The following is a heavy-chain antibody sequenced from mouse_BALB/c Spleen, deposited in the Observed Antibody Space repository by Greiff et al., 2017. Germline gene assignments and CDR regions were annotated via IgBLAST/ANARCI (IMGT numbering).Heavy chain of an antibody. V-gene: IGHV5-12-1*01. CDR3: ARERRITTVVAPYYFDY. J-gene: IGHJ2*01. D-gene: IGHD1-1*01. CDR2: ISSGGGST. Sequence: EVQLVESGGGLVKPGGSLKLSCAASGFAFSSYDMSWVRQTPAKRLEWVAYISSGGGSTYYPDTVKGRFTISRDNAKNTLYLQMSSLKSEDTAMYYCARERRITTVVAPYYFDYWGQGTTLTVSS. CDR1: GFAFSSYD.